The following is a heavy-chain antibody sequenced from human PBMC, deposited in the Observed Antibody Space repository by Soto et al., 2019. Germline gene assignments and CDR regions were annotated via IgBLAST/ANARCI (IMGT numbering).Heavy chain of an antibody. CDR2: ISYDGSNK. D-gene: IGHD6-13*01. Sequence: GGSLRLSCAASGFTFSSYGMHWVRQAPGKGLEWVAVISYDGSNKYYADSVKGRFTISRDNSKNTLYLQMNSLRAEDTAVYYCAKFMGGGSSWFNDAFDIWGQGTMVTVSS. J-gene: IGHJ3*02. CDR1: GFTFSSYG. CDR3: AKFMGGGSSWFNDAFDI. V-gene: IGHV3-30*18.